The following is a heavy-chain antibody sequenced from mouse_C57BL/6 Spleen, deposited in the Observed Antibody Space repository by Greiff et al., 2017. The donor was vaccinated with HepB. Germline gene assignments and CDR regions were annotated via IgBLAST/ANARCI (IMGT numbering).Heavy chain of an antibody. J-gene: IGHJ1*03. CDR3: ARYDGSSYWYFDV. Sequence: VQLKQSGAELVKPGASVKLSCTASGFNIKDYYMHWVKQRTEQGLEWIGRIDPEDGETKYAPKFQGKATITADTSSNTAYLQLSSLTSEATAVYYCARYDGSSYWYFDVWGTGTTVTVSS. CDR1: GFNIKDYY. CDR2: IDPEDGET. D-gene: IGHD1-1*01. V-gene: IGHV14-2*01.